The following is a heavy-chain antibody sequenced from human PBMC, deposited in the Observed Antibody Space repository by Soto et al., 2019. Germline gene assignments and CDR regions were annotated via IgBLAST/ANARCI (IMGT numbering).Heavy chain of an antibody. CDR1: GFTFSSYG. Sequence: QVQLVESGGGVVQPGRSLRLSCAASGFTFSSYGMHWVRQAPGKGLEWVAVISYDGSNKYYADSVKGRFTISRDNSKKTLYLQMTRLRPEDTVVYYCAAPYCSGGSCYSDYYYYGMDVWGQGTTVTVSS. D-gene: IGHD2-15*01. V-gene: IGHV3-30*03. CDR3: AAPYCSGGSCYSDYYYYGMDV. J-gene: IGHJ6*02. CDR2: ISYDGSNK.